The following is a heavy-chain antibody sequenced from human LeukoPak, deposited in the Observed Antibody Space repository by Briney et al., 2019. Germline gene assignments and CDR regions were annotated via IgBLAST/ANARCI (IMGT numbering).Heavy chain of an antibody. Sequence: SETLSLTCTVSGDSITIYYWSWIRQPPGKGLEWIGYVYYSGTTNYNPSLKSRVTMSLDTSKNQFSLRLSSVTAADTAVYYCARLTAYPYYYVDVWGKGTTVTVSS. V-gene: IGHV4-59*08. J-gene: IGHJ6*03. CDR3: ARLTAYPYYYVDV. CDR2: VYYSGTT. D-gene: IGHD2-21*02. CDR1: GDSITIYY.